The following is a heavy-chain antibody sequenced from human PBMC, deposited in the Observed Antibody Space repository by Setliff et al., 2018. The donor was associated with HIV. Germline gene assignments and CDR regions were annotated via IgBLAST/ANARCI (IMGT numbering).Heavy chain of an antibody. J-gene: IGHJ5*02. CDR2: IYYSGST. D-gene: IGHD3-10*01. Sequence: PSETLSLTCTVSGGSISSHYWSWIRQPPGKGLEWIGSIYYSGSTNYNPSLKSRVTISIDRSKNQFSLKLSSVTAADTAVYYCARSTYYYGSGKGSGWFDPWGQGTLVTVSS. CDR1: GGSISSHY. V-gene: IGHV4-59*08. CDR3: ARSTYYYGSGKGSGWFDP.